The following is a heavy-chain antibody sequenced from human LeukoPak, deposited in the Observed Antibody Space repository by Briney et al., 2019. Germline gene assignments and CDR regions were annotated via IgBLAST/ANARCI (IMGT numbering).Heavy chain of an antibody. CDR2: ITTSGSYM. CDR1: GSTFRTCS. V-gene: IGHV3-21*01. D-gene: IGHD1-1*01. CDR3: ARVVERHLDY. J-gene: IGHJ4*02. Sequence: GGSLRLSCAASGSTFRTCSMNWVRQAPGKGLEWVSSITTSGSYMFYADSVKGRFTISRDNSKNTLYLQMNSLRAEDTAVYYCARVVERHLDYWGQGTLVTVSS.